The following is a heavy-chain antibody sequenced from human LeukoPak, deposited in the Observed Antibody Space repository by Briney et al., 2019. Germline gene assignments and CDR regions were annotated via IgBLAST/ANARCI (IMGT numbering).Heavy chain of an antibody. CDR1: GFTFSSYA. J-gene: IGHJ4*02. CDR2: ISYDGSIK. Sequence: PGGSLRLSCAASGFTFSSYAMHWVRQAPGKGLEWVAVISYDGSIKYYADSVKGRFTISRDNSKNTLYLQMNSLRAEDTAVYYCARDRGSYYVWYYFDYWGQGTLVTVSS. D-gene: IGHD1-26*01. V-gene: IGHV3-30-3*01. CDR3: ARDRGSYYVWYYFDY.